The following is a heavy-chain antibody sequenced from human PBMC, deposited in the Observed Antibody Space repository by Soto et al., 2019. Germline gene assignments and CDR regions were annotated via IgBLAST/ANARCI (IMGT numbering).Heavy chain of an antibody. CDR3: ARGGSGYCSSTSCYAGEFDY. CDR2: ISSSSSYI. D-gene: IGHD2-2*01. J-gene: IGHJ4*02. CDR1: GFTFSSYS. Sequence: PGGSLRLSCAASGFTFSSYSMNWVRQAPGKGLEWVSSISSSSSYIYYADSVKGRFTISRDNAKNSLYLQMNSLRAEDTAVYYCARGGSGYCSSTSCYAGEFDYWGQGTLVTVSS. V-gene: IGHV3-21*01.